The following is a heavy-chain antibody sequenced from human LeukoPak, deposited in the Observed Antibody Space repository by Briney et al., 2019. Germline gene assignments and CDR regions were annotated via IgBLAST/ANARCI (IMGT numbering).Heavy chain of an antibody. CDR3: AKERLGYYDSSGYYYTD. D-gene: IGHD3-22*01. J-gene: IGHJ4*02. CDR1: GFTFSSYA. Sequence: GGSLRLSCAASGFTFSSYAMSWVRQAPGKGLEWVSAISGSGGSTYYADSVKGRFTISRDNYKNTLYLQMNSLRAEDTAVYYCAKERLGYYDSSGYYYTDWGQGTLVTVSS. V-gene: IGHV3-23*01. CDR2: ISGSGGST.